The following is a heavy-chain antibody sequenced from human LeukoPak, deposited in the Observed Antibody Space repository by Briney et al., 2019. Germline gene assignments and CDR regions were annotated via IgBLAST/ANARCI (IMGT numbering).Heavy chain of an antibody. CDR1: GFTFSNCA. CDR2: ISGSGDST. Sequence: GGSLRLSCAASGFTFSNCAMRWVRQAPGKGLEWVSGISGSGDSTYYADSVKGRFTISRDNSKNTLYLQMNSLKTEDTAVYYCTTVNRWGQGTLVTVSS. J-gene: IGHJ4*02. V-gene: IGHV3-23*01. CDR3: TTVNR.